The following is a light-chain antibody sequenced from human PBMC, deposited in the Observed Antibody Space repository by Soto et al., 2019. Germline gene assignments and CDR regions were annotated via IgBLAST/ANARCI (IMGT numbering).Light chain of an antibody. CDR2: EGT. CDR1: SSDVGSYNL. J-gene: IGLJ1*01. Sequence: QSALTQPASVSGSPGQSITISCTGTSSDVGSYNLVSWYQQHPGKAPKLMIYEGTKRPSGLSNRFSGSKSGNTASLRISGLQAEDEADYYCCSYAGTFYVFGTGTKVTVL. CDR3: CSYAGTFYV. V-gene: IGLV2-23*01.